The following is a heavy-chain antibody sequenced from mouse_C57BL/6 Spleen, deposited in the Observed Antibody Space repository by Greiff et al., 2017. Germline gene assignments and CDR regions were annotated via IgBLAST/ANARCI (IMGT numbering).Heavy chain of an antibody. CDR1: GYAFSSYW. V-gene: IGHV1-80*01. Sequence: VQLQQSGAELVKPGASVKISCKASGYAFSSYWMNWVKQRPGKGLEWIGQIYPGDGDTNYNGKFKGKATLTADKSSSTAYMQLSSLTSEDSAVYFCARRAPIYYGYDEGMDYWGQGTSVTVSS. CDR3: ARRAPIYYGYDEGMDY. D-gene: IGHD2-2*01. CDR2: IYPGDGDT. J-gene: IGHJ4*01.